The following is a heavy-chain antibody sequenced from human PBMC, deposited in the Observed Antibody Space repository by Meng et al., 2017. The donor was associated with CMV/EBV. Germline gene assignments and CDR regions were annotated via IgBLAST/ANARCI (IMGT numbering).Heavy chain of an antibody. Sequence: GGSLRLSCAASGFTFSSYEMNWVRQAPGKGLEWVANIKQDGSEKYYVDSVKGRFTISRDNAKNSLYLQMNSLRAEDTAVYYCAREAGDYGMDVWGQGTTVTVSS. V-gene: IGHV3-7*01. CDR2: IKQDGSEK. CDR3: AREAGDYGMDV. J-gene: IGHJ6*02. D-gene: IGHD3-10*01. CDR1: GFTFSSYE.